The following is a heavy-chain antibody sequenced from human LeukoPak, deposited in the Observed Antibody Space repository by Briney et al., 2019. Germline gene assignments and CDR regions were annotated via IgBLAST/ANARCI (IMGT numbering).Heavy chain of an antibody. CDR1: GFTFSSYS. V-gene: IGHV3-21*01. Sequence: GGSLRLSCAASGFTFSSYSMNWVRQAPGKGLEWVSSISSSSSYIYYADSVKGRFTVSRDNAKNSLYLQMNSLRAEDTAVYYCARDLGSAYGENAFDIWGQGTMVTVSS. CDR2: ISSSSSYI. D-gene: IGHD4-17*01. J-gene: IGHJ3*02. CDR3: ARDLGSAYGENAFDI.